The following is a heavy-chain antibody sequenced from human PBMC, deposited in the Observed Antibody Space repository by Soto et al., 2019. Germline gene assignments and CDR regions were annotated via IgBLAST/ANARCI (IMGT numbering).Heavy chain of an antibody. Sequence: EVQLVESGGGLVKPGGSLRLSCAASGFTFSNAWMSWVRQAPGKGLEWVGRIKSKTDGGTRDYAAPVKGRFTISRDDSKNTLYLQMTSLKTENTAVYYCTAPGHYYCMDVWGQGTTVTVSS. V-gene: IGHV3-15*01. CDR1: GFTFSNAW. J-gene: IGHJ6*02. CDR2: IKSKTDGGTR. CDR3: TAPGHYYCMDV.